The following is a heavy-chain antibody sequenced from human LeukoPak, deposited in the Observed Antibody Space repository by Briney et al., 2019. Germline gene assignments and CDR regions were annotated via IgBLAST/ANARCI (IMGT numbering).Heavy chain of an antibody. Sequence: GGSLRLSCVASGFKFSPYWMSWVREAPGKGVEWVANIKQDGSDKYYVDSVKGRFTISRDNAKNSLYLQMNSLRAEDTAVYYCAAGGDIAAAGTGVYWGQGTLVTVSS. J-gene: IGHJ4*02. CDR2: IKQDGSDK. D-gene: IGHD6-13*01. CDR1: GFKFSPYW. CDR3: AAGGDIAAAGTGVY. V-gene: IGHV3-7*01.